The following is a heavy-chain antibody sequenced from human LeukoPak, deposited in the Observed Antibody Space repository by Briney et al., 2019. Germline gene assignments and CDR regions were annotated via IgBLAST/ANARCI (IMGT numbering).Heavy chain of an antibody. CDR3: ASSGSFRQQLVK. CDR2: MYTSGST. J-gene: IGHJ4*02. CDR1: GGSISSYY. Sequence: SETLSLTCTVSGGSISSYYWTWIRQSTGKGLEWIGRMYTSGSTKYSPSFESRVTMSGDASKNQFSLKLSSVTAADTAVYYCASSGSFRQQLVKWGQGTLVTVSS. D-gene: IGHD6-13*01. V-gene: IGHV4-4*07.